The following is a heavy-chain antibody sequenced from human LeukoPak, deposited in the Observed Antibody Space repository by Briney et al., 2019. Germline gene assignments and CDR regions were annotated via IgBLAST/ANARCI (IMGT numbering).Heavy chain of an antibody. CDR2: INQDGNKK. Sequence: GGSLRLSCAASGFTFHTYWMTWVRQAPGKGLEWVANINQDGNKKDYADSVKGRFTISGDNANNLLFLQMNSLRAEDTAIYSCVRDQGTTVTSYAFNIWGRGTVVTVSS. CDR1: GFTFHTYW. J-gene: IGHJ3*02. CDR3: VRDQGTTVTSYAFNI. V-gene: IGHV3-7*01. D-gene: IGHD4-17*01.